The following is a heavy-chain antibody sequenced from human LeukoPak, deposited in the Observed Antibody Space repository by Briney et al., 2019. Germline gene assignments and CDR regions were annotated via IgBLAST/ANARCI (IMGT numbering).Heavy chain of an antibody. J-gene: IGHJ2*01. CDR1: GFTFSDHY. D-gene: IGHD5-18*01. Sequence: GGSLRLSCAASGFTFSDHYMSWIRQAPGKGLEWVSYISSRGNLIFYADSVRGRFTVSRDNAKNSLYLQMNGLRAEDTAVYYCARYSYGSTSWHFHLWGRGTLVTVSS. CDR2: ISSRGNLI. V-gene: IGHV3-11*01. CDR3: ARYSYGSTSWHFHL.